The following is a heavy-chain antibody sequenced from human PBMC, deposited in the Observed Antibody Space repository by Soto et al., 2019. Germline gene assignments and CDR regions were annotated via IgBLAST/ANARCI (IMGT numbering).Heavy chain of an antibody. V-gene: IGHV1-2*04. J-gene: IGHJ6*02. CDR2: INPHSGGT. Sequence: GASVKVSCKASGYSFTGYFIHWVRQAPGQGLEWMGWINPHSGGTKYAQKFQGWVTMTRNTSIYTAYMELSRLRPSDTAVYYCARVGHHIRPGDYYFYAMDVWGQGTTVTVSS. CDR1: GYSFTGYF. CDR3: ARVGHHIRPGDYYFYAMDV. D-gene: IGHD3-16*01.